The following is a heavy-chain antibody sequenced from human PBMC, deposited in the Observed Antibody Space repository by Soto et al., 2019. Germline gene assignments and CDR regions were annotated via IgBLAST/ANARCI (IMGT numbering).Heavy chain of an antibody. CDR3: AKSGLGITISPNWFDP. J-gene: IGHJ5*02. D-gene: IGHD3-3*01. CDR1: GFTFSSYG. V-gene: IGHV3-30*18. Sequence: GGSLRLSCAASGFTFSSYGMHWVRQAPGKGLEWVAVISYDGSNKYYADSVKGRFTISRDNSKNTLYLQMNSLRAEDTAVYYCAKSGLGITISPNWFDPWGQGTLVTVSS. CDR2: ISYDGSNK.